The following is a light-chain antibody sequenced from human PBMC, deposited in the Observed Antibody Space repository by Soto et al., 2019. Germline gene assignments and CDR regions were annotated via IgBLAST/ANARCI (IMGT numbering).Light chain of an antibody. CDR1: QSVSSSY. CDR3: RQYGSSPRT. CDR2: GAS. Sequence: ELVLTQSPGTLSLSPGARAPLSGRASQSVSSSYLAWYQQKPGQAPRLLIYGASSRATGIPDRFSGSGSGTDFTLTISRLEPEDFAVYYCRQYGSSPRTFGQGTKVDIK. J-gene: IGKJ1*01. V-gene: IGKV3-20*01.